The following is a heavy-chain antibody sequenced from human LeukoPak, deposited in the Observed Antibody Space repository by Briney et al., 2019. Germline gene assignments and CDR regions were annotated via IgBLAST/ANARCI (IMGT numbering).Heavy chain of an antibody. CDR3: ARGGYYGSGSTYYFDY. CDR1: GGSISSYY. CDR2: IYYSGST. D-gene: IGHD3-10*01. Sequence: SETLSLTCTVSGGSISSYYWSWIRQPPGKGLEWIGYIYYSGSTDYNPSLKSRVTISVDTSKDQFSLKLSSVTAADTAVYCCARGGYYGSGSTYYFDYWGQGTLVTVSS. J-gene: IGHJ4*02. V-gene: IGHV4-59*08.